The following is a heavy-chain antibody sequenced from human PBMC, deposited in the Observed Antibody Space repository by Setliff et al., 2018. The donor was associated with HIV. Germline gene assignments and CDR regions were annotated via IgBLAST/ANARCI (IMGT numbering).Heavy chain of an antibody. J-gene: IGHJ4*02. CDR3: ARDRMPMASWVPDK. CDR1: GGSISSGSYY. CDR2: IYTSGST. Sequence: PSETLSLTCTVSGGSISSGSYYWNWIRQPAGKGLEWIGRIYTSGSTNYNPSLKGRVTMSVDTSKNQFSLNLSSVTAADTAVYYCARDRMPMASWVPDKWGQGTLVTVS. D-gene: IGHD2-2*01. V-gene: IGHV4-61*02.